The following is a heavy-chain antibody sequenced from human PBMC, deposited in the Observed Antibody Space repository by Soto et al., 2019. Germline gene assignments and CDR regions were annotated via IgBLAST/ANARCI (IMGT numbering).Heavy chain of an antibody. D-gene: IGHD2-2*01. CDR2: IKSKADGGTT. J-gene: IGHJ4*02. Sequence: GGSLRLSCAASGFTFNNAWMSWVRQAPGKGLEWVGRIKSKADGGTTDYAAPVKGRFTISRDDSKNTLYLQMSSLKTEDTAVYYCTTDLSQLPRFDYWGQGTLVTVSS. V-gene: IGHV3-15*01. CDR1: GFTFNNAW. CDR3: TTDLSQLPRFDY.